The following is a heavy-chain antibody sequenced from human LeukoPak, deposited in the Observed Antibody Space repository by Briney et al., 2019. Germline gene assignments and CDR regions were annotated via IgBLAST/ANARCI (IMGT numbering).Heavy chain of an antibody. V-gene: IGHV4-34*01. CDR1: ADSFSGYY. Sequence: SETLSLTCAVYADSFSGYYWSWIRQPPGKGLEWIGEINHSGSTNYNPSLKSRVTISTDTSKNQFPLKLSYVTVADTAVYYCARRNYGDSDDVFDIWGQGTTVTVSS. CDR3: ARRNYGDSDDVFDI. J-gene: IGHJ3*02. D-gene: IGHD4-17*01. CDR2: INHSGST.